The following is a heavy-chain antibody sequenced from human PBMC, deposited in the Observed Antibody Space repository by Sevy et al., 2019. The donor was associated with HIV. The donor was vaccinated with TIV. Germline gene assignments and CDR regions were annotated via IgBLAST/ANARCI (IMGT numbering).Heavy chain of an antibody. CDR2: IYPGGSA. D-gene: IGHD4-17*01. J-gene: IGHJ4*02. CDR3: VEDKNDYGGADFAS. V-gene: IGHV4-38-2*02. Sequence: SETLSLTCTVSSYSIRSAYQWGWIRQSPGKGLEWIGSIYPGGSAFYNPSLKSRVTISIDISKNQFSLNLRSVTAADTAFYYGVEDKNDYGGADFASWGPGTLVTVSS. CDR1: SYSIRSAYQ.